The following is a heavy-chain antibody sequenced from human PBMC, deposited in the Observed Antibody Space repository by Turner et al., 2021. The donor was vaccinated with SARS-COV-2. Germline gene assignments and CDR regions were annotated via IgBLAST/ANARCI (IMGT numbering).Heavy chain of an antibody. D-gene: IGHD2-15*01. CDR2: INPKDVDT. CDR1: GYRFSYYY. J-gene: IGHJ4*02. CDR3: SRAPSQYCTYGTCYEGFFDY. Sequence: QVRLVQSGSEVKRSGASVKVTCTASGYRFSYYYIHWVRQAPGQGLEWVGWINPKDVDTHFPQNFRGRVTMTRDTSISTVYMELTRLRSDDTAVYYCSRAPSQYCTYGTCYEGFFDYWGQGSLVTVSS. V-gene: IGHV1-2*02.